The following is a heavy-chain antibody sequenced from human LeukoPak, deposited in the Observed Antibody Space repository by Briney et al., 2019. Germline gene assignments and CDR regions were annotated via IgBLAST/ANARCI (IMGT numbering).Heavy chain of an antibody. Sequence: ASVKVSCTASGYTFTSYGISWVRQAPGQGLEWMGWISAYNGNTNYAQKLQGRVTMTTDTSTSTAYMELRSLRSDDTAVYYCARDRSLFFGYCSSTSCYKGWNWFDPWGQGTLVTVSS. V-gene: IGHV1-18*01. J-gene: IGHJ5*02. CDR3: ARDRSLFFGYCSSTSCYKGWNWFDP. CDR1: GYTFTSYG. CDR2: ISAYNGNT. D-gene: IGHD2-2*02.